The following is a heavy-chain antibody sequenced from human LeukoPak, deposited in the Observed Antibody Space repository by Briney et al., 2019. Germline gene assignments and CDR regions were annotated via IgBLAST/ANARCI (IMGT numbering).Heavy chain of an antibody. D-gene: IGHD6-19*01. J-gene: IGHJ4*02. CDR1: GGSISSYY. V-gene: IGHV4-4*07. CDR2: IYTSGST. Sequence: PSETLSLTCTVSGGSISSYYWSWIRQPAGKGLEWIGRIYTSGSTNYNPSLKSRVTMSVDTSKNQFSLKLSSVTAADTAVYYCARDQENYGSSGYDYWGQGTLVTVSP. CDR3: ARDQENYGSSGYDY.